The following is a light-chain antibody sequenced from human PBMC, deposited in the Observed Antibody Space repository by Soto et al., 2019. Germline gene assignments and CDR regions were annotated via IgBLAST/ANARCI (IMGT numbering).Light chain of an antibody. J-gene: IGKJ1*01. CDR2: GAS. CDR3: QQRSNWPRT. V-gene: IGKV3-11*01. Sequence: EILMTQSPATLSVSPWERATLSCRASQSVRSDLAWYQQKPGQAPRLLIYGASNRATGIPARFSGSGSGTDFTLTISSLEPEDFAVYYCQQRSNWPRTFGQGTTGDIK. CDR1: QSVRSD.